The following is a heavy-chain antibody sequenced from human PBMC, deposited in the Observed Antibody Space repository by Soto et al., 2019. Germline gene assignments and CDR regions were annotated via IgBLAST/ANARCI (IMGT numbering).Heavy chain of an antibody. D-gene: IGHD1-26*01. Sequence: ASVKVSCKASGYTFTNYGITWVRQAPGQGLEWMGWINAYNGNTNYAQKVQGRVSMSTDTSTSTAYLELRSLRSDDTAVYYCARGPERRSTDYVDYWARGTLVTVS. V-gene: IGHV1-18*01. CDR1: GYTFTNYG. J-gene: IGHJ4*02. CDR2: INAYNGNT. CDR3: ARGPERRSTDYVDY.